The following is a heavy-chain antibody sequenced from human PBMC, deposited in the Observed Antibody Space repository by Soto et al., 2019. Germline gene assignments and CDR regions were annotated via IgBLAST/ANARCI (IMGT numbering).Heavy chain of an antibody. Sequence: RLSCTASGFPLSDHYTTSIPKGPGKGLAWIGYGSTSGSFTRYADSGNGRFSISRDTAKNSLHLQINSLRGEDTAIYYCVKSGDNYNALDYWGQGT. V-gene: IGHV3-11*06. J-gene: IGHJ4*02. CDR3: VKSGDNYNALDY. CDR1: GFPLSDHY. CDR2: GSTSGSFT. D-gene: IGHD4-17*01.